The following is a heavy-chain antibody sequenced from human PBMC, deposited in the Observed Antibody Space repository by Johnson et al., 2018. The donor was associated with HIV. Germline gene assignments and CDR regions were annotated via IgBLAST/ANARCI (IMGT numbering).Heavy chain of an antibody. V-gene: IGHV3-48*01. D-gene: IGHD6-6*01. CDR1: GFTVSRNY. CDR3: AKGQYSSSPCAFDI. CDR2: ISSSGSTI. J-gene: IGHJ3*02. Sequence: VQLVESGGGVMQPGKSLRLSCAASGFTVSRNYMSWVRQAPGKGLEWVSYISSSGSTIYYADSVTGRFTISRDNSKNTLYLQMNSLRAEDTAVYYCAKGQYSSSPCAFDIWGQGTMVTVSS.